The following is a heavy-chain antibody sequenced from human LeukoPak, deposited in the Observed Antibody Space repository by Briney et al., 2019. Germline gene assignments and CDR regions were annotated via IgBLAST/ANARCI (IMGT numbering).Heavy chain of an antibody. CDR2: FDPEDGET. D-gene: IGHD1-1*01. CDR3: ATEHNQKLDRATYYYYGMDA. CDR1: GYTLTELS. J-gene: IGHJ6*02. Sequence: ASVKVSCKVSGYTLTELSMHWVRQAPGKGLEWMGGFDPEDGETIYAQKFQGRVTMTEDTSTDTAYMELSSLRSEDTAVYYCATEHNQKLDRATYYYYGMDAWGQGTTVTVSS. V-gene: IGHV1-24*01.